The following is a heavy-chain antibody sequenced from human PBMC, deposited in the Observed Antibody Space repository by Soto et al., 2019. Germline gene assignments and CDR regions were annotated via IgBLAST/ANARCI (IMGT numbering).Heavy chain of an antibody. Sequence: QVQLVQSGAEVKNPVSSVKVSCKASGGTFSSYAISWVRQAPGQGLEWMGGIIPIFGTANYAQKFQGRVTITADESTSTAYMELSSLRSEDPAVYYCARDPNGLQYPTYYYCGMDVWGPGTTVTVSS. V-gene: IGHV1-69*01. CDR1: GGTFSSYA. CDR2: IIPIFGTA. D-gene: IGHD4-4*01. CDR3: ARDPNGLQYPTYYYCGMDV. J-gene: IGHJ6*02.